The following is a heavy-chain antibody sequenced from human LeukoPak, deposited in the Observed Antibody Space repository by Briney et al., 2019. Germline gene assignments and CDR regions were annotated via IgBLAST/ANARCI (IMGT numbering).Heavy chain of an antibody. CDR1: GYTFTNYY. Sequence: GASVKVSCKASGYTFTNYYMHWVRQATGQGLEWMGIINPSGGSTSHTQKFQGRVTLTRDTSTSTVYMELSSLRSEDTAVYYCALAARYYYYTMDVWGQGTTVTVSS. J-gene: IGHJ6*02. D-gene: IGHD6-6*01. CDR2: INPSGGST. V-gene: IGHV1-46*01. CDR3: ALAARYYYYTMDV.